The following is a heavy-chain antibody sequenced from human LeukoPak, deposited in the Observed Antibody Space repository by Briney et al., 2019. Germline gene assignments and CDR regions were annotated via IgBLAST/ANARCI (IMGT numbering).Heavy chain of an antibody. CDR1: GGSFSGYY. J-gene: IGHJ4*02. V-gene: IGHV4-34*01. CDR3: ARAGIYDYIWGSYRFSVYFDY. D-gene: IGHD3-16*02. CDR2: INHSGST. Sequence: PSETLSLTCAVYGGSFSGYYWSWIRQPPGKGLEWIGEINHSGSTNYNPYLKSRVTISVDTSKNQFSLKLSSVTAADTAVYYCARAGIYDYIWGSYRFSVYFDYWGQGNLVTVSS.